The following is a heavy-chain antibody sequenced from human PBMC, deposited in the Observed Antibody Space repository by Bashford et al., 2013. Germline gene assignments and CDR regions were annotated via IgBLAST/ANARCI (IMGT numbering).Heavy chain of an antibody. D-gene: IGHD2-15*01. J-gene: IGHJ6*02. V-gene: IGHV5-51*01. Sequence: WVRQMPGKGLEWMGIIYPGDSETRYSPSFQGQVTISVDKSISTAYLQWSSLTASDTAMYYCARRHCSGGSCDYGMDVWGQGDHGSPSP. CDR2: IYPGDSET. CDR3: ARRHCSGGSCDYGMDV.